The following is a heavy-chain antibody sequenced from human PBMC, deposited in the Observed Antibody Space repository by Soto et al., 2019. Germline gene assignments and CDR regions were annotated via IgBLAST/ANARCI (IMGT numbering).Heavy chain of an antibody. D-gene: IGHD6-19*01. J-gene: IGHJ4*02. CDR1: GFTFNSYA. CDR3: VKEGYMRSDWYGQFDY. V-gene: IGHV3-64D*06. CDR2: ISSYGADT. Sequence: EVQLVESGGTLVQPGGSLRLSCSASGFTFNSYAMHWVRQAPGKGLEFGSAISSYGADTYYADSVKGRFAISRDNSKNTLYLQMSSLRAEDTGLYYCVKEGYMRSDWYGQFDYWGQGALVTVSS.